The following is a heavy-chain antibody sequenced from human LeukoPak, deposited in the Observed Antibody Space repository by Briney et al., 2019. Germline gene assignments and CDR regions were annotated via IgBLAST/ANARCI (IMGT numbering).Heavy chain of an antibody. J-gene: IGHJ4*02. Sequence: GGSLRLSCAASGFTFNDYGMHWVREAPGKGLEWVAAIWYDGSNKYYADSVKGRFTISRDNSKNTLYLQMNSLRAEDTALYYCARGQEYYYDSSAYSKFDYWGQGTLVTVSS. CDR3: ARGQEYYYDSSAYSKFDY. CDR1: GFTFNDYG. CDR2: IWYDGSNK. V-gene: IGHV3-33*01. D-gene: IGHD3-22*01.